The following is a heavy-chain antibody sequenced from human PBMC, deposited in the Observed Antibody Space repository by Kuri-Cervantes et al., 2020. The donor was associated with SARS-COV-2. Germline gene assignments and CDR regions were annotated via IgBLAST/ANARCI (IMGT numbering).Heavy chain of an antibody. V-gene: IGHV1-18*01. CDR1: GYTSTSYD. CDR3: ARVANLWWFGELLSDAFDI. D-gene: IGHD3-10*01. CDR2: ISAYNGNT. Sequence: ASVKVSCKASGYTSTSYDINWVRQAPGQGLEWMGWISAYNGNTNYAQKLQGRVTMTTDTSTSTAYMELRSLRSDDTAVYYCARVANLWWFGELLSDAFDIWGQGTMVTVSS. J-gene: IGHJ3*02.